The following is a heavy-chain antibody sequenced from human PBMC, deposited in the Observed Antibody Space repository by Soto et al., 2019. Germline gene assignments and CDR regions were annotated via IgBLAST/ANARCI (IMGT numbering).Heavy chain of an antibody. V-gene: IGHV4-39*01. J-gene: IGHJ4*01. CDR2: IYYNGFT. Sequence: QLQLHESGPGLVKPSETLSLTCSVSGGSISSNNYYWGWIRQPPGKGLEWIGNIYYNGFTYYNPSLKSRVTISVNTSKNQFSLKLTSVTATDTAVYYCARQGDFWSGSGDFDYWGHGILVPVSS. D-gene: IGHD3-3*01. CDR3: ARQGDFWSGSGDFDY. CDR1: GGSISSNNYY.